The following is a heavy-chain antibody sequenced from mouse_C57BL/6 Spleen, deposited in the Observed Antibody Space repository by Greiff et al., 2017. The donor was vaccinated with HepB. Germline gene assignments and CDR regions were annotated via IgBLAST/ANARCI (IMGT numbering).Heavy chain of an antibody. CDR1: GFTFSSYA. CDR2: ISDGGSYT. J-gene: IGHJ4*01. CDR3: SRDDYAMDY. Sequence: EVQLVESGGGLVKPGGSLKLSCAASGFTFSSYAMSWVRQTPEKRLEWVATISDGGSYTYYPDNVKGRFTISRDNAKNNRYLQMSHLKSEDTAMYYCSRDDYAMDYWGQGTSVTVSS. V-gene: IGHV5-4*01.